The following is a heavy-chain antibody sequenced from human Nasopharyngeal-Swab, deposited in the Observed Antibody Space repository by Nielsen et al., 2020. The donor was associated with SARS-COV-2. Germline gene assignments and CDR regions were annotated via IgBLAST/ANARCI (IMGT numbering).Heavy chain of an antibody. CDR3: ARSSLSGFDY. Sequence: GESLKISCAASGFTFSSYWMSWVRQAPGKGREWVANIKQDGSEKYYVDSVKGRFTISRDNARNSLYLQMNSLRAEDTAVYYCARSSLSGFDYWGQGTLVTVSS. V-gene: IGHV3-7*05. D-gene: IGHD2/OR15-2a*01. J-gene: IGHJ4*02. CDR2: IKQDGSEK. CDR1: GFTFSSYW.